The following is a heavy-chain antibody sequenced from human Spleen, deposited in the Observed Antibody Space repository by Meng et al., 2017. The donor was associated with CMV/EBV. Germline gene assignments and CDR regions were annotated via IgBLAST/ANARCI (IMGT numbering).Heavy chain of an antibody. CDR3: ARVPADCSSTSCYPSGEYYYYYYGMDV. Sequence: SETLSLTCTVPGASISSHYWSWIRQPPGKGLEWIGYMYYSGSTNYNPSLKSRVTISVDTSENQFSLKLSSVTAADTAVYYCARVPADCSSTSCYPSGEYYYYYYGMDVWGQGTTVTVSS. J-gene: IGHJ6*02. CDR1: GASISSHY. D-gene: IGHD2-2*01. CDR2: MYYSGST. V-gene: IGHV4-59*11.